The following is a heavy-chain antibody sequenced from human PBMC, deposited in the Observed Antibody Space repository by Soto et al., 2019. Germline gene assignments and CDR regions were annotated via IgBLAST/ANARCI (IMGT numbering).Heavy chain of an antibody. CDR1: GGSISSGDYY. J-gene: IGHJ5*02. CDR3: ARCGYGYGLNWCDP. V-gene: IGHV4-30-4*01. Sequence: QVQLQESGPGLVKPSQTLSLTCTVSGGSISSGDYYWSWIRQPPGKGLEWIGYIYYSGSTYYNPSLKVLVTMSVDKSKNQFYLKLSSETAADTAVYYCARCGYGYGLNWCDPWGQGTLVTVSS. D-gene: IGHD5-18*01. CDR2: IYYSGST.